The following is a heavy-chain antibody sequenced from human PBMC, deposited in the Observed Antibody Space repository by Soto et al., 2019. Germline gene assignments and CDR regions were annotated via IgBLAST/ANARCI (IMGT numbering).Heavy chain of an antibody. Sequence: GGSLRLSCAASGFTFSSYDMHWVRQAPGKGLEWVAGIWYDGSNKYYADSVKGRFTISRDNSKNTPYLQMNSLRAEDTAVYHCARASRHGYNFYYFDYWGQGTLVTVSS. J-gene: IGHJ4*02. V-gene: IGHV3-33*01. CDR1: GFTFSSYD. CDR3: ARASRHGYNFYYFDY. CDR2: IWYDGSNK. D-gene: IGHD5-12*01.